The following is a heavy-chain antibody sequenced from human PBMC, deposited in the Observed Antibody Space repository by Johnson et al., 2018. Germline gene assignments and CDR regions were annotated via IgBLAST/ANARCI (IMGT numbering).Heavy chain of an antibody. CDR2: ISYDGSNK. D-gene: IGHD3-3*01. J-gene: IGHJ4*02. CDR3: AKDRGYDFWSGYDY. Sequence: QVQLVESGGGVVQPGRSLRLSCAASGFTFSSYGMHGVRQAPGKGLEWVAVISYDGSNKYYADSVKGRFTISRDNSKNTLYLQMNSLRAEDTAVYYCAKDRGYDFWSGYDYWGQGTLVTVSS. CDR1: GFTFSSYG. V-gene: IGHV3-30*18.